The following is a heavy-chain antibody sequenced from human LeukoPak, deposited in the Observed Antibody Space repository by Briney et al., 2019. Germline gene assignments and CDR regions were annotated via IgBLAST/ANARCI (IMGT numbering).Heavy chain of an antibody. CDR2: IDPTDSYI. J-gene: IGHJ2*01. V-gene: IGHV5-10-1*01. CDR1: GYSFTNYW. CDR3: ARGMRTPDWYFDH. Sequence: GESLKISCKGSGYSFTNYWISWVRQMPGKGLEWMGTIDPTDSYINKSPSFQGHVTISADKSISTAYLQWSSLKASDTAIYYCARGMRTPDWYFDHWGRGTLVTVSS. D-gene: IGHD6-13*01.